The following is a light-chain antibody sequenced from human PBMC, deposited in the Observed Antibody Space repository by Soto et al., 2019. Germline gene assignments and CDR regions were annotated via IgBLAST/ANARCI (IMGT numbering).Light chain of an antibody. Sequence: QSALTQPASVSGSPGQSITISCTGSSSDVGTQNYVSWYQQHPDKAPKLIIYEVSDRPSGVSNRFSGSKSGNTASLTISGVQAEDEADYYCLSYTSSYTVVFGGGTKLTVL. CDR2: EVS. V-gene: IGLV2-14*01. CDR1: SSDVGTQNY. CDR3: LSYTSSYTVV. J-gene: IGLJ2*01.